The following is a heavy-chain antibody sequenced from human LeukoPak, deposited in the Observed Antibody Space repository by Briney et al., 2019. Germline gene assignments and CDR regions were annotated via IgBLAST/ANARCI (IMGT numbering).Heavy chain of an antibody. Sequence: PGGSLRLSCAASGFSFSKGWMNWVRQAPGKGLEWVGRIKSRAKGGTIDYAAPVKGRFSISRDDSKNTLYLQMNSLKTEDTAVYYCTTKGIVGATKEAYFDYWGQGTLVTVSS. CDR1: GFSFSKGW. V-gene: IGHV3-15*01. CDR3: TTKGIVGATKEAYFDY. CDR2: IKSRAKGGTI. D-gene: IGHD1-26*01. J-gene: IGHJ4*02.